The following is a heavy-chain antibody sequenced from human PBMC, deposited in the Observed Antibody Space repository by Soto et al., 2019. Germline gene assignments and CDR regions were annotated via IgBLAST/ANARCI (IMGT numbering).Heavy chain of an antibody. CDR2: IYYSGST. V-gene: IGHV4-30-4*01. D-gene: IGHD3-10*01. CDR3: ARGSTMVRGVPDY. Sequence: QVQLQESGPGLVKPSQTLSLTCTVSGGSISSGDYYWSWIRQPPGKGLEWIGYIYYSGSTYYNPSLKSPIXXSXDXXKNQFSLKLSSVTAADTAVYYCARGSTMVRGVPDYWGQGTLVTVSS. CDR1: GGSISSGDYY. J-gene: IGHJ4*02.